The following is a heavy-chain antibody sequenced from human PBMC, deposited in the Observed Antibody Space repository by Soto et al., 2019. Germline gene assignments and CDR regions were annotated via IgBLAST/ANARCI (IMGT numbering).Heavy chain of an antibody. CDR1: GYTLTELS. CDR2: FYPEDGET. J-gene: IGHJ3*02. Sequence: ASVKVSCKVSGYTLTELSMHWVRQAPGKGLEWMGGFYPEDGETIYAQKFQGRVTMTEDTSTDTAYMELSSLRSEDTAVYYCATDQGDLDAFDIWGQGTMVTVSS. D-gene: IGHD3-10*01. CDR3: ATDQGDLDAFDI. V-gene: IGHV1-24*01.